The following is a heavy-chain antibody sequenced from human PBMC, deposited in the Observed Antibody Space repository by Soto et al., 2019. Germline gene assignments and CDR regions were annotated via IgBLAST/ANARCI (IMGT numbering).Heavy chain of an antibody. CDR3: ARGHSSSWYVCDY. CDR2: MNPNSGNT. Sequence: QVQLVQSGAEVKKPGASVKVSCKASGYTFTSYDINWVRQATGQGLEWMGWMNPNSGNTVYAQKFQGRVTRTRNTSISTAYMELSSLRSEDTGVYYCARGHSSSWYVCDYWGQGPAVTVSS. J-gene: IGHJ4*02. V-gene: IGHV1-8*01. CDR1: GYTFTSYD. D-gene: IGHD6-13*01.